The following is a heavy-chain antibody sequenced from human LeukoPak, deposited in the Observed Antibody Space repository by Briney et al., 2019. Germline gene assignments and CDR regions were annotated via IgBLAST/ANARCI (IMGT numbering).Heavy chain of an antibody. D-gene: IGHD4-17*01. V-gene: IGHV3-30-3*01. CDR3: ARDGYGDYVLGYFDY. Sequence: GRYLRLSCAASGFTFSSYAMHWVRQAPGKGLEWVAGISYDGSNKYYADSVKGRFTISRDNSKNTLYLQMNSLRAEDTAVYYCARDGYGDYVLGYFDYWGQGTLVTVSS. J-gene: IGHJ4*02. CDR2: ISYDGSNK. CDR1: GFTFSSYA.